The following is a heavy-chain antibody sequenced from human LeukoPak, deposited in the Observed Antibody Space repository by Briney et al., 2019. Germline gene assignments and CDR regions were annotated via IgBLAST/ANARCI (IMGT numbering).Heavy chain of an antibody. CDR2: ISSNGGST. CDR3: VNSPYLYGSGAYIDY. D-gene: IGHD3-10*01. Sequence: PGGSLRLSCSASGFTFSSYAMHWVRQAPGKGLEYVSAISSNGGSTYYADSVKGRFTISRDNSKNTPYLQMSSLRAEDTAVYYCVNSPYLYGSGAYIDYWGQGTLVTVSS. J-gene: IGHJ4*02. V-gene: IGHV3-64D*06. CDR1: GFTFSSYA.